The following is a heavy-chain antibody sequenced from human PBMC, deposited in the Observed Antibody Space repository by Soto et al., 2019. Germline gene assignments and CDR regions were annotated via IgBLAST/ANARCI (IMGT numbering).Heavy chain of an antibody. CDR2: IIPIFGTA. V-gene: IGHV1-69*01. Sequence: QVQLVQSGAEVKKPGSSVKVSCKASGGTFSSYAISWVRQAPGQGLEWMGGIIPIFGTANYAQKFQGRVTITADESQSTAYMELRRLRSEDTAVYYCARDRRCSGGSCYADYYYDGMDVWGQGTTVTVSS. D-gene: IGHD2-15*01. CDR1: GGTFSSYA. CDR3: ARDRRCSGGSCYADYYYDGMDV. J-gene: IGHJ6*02.